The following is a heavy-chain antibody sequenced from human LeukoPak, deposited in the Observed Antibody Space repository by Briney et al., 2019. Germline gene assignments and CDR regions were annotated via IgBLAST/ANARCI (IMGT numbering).Heavy chain of an antibody. CDR1: GGTFSSYA. CDR2: IIPIFGTA. J-gene: IGHJ6*02. CDR3: ARDRKRSDKYYYGMDV. Sequence: SVKVSCKASGGTFSSYAISWVRQAPGQGLEWMGGIIPIFGTANYAQKFQGRVTITADESTSTAYMELSSLRSEDTAVYYCARDRKRSDKYYYGMDVWGQGTTVTVSS. V-gene: IGHV1-69*13.